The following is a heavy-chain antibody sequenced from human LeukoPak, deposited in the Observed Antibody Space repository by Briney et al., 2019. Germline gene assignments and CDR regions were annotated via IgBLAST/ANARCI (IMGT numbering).Heavy chain of an antibody. CDR2: ISGYSGKT. CDR1: GGTFSSYA. Sequence: EASVKVSCKASGGTFSSYAISWVRQAPGQGLEWMGWISGYSGKTYYEQNLQGRVTLTTDTSTRTVYLEVRSLRSDDTAVYYCARGPEDIVAPVDYWGQGTLVTVSS. V-gene: IGHV1-18*01. D-gene: IGHD5-12*01. J-gene: IGHJ4*02. CDR3: ARGPEDIVAPVDY.